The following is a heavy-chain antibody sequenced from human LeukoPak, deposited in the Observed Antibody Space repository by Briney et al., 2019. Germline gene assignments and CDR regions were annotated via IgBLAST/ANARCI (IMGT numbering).Heavy chain of an antibody. CDR3: ARVYYDFWSGYYCWFDP. CDR2: INPNSGGT. Sequence: ASVKVSCKASGYTFTGYYMHWVRQAPGQGLEWMGWINPNSGGTNYAQKFQGRVTMTRDTSISTAYMELSRLRSDDTAVYYCARVYYDFWSGYYCWFDPWGQGTLVTVSS. V-gene: IGHV1-2*02. J-gene: IGHJ5*02. CDR1: GYTFTGYY. D-gene: IGHD3-3*01.